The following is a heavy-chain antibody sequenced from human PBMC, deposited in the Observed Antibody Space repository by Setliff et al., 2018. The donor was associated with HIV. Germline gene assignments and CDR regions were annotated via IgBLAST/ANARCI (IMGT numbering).Heavy chain of an antibody. CDR2: IHNSGTT. J-gene: IGHJ5*02. Sequence: SETLSLTCAVYGGSFSDYYWNWNRQPPGKGPEWIGYIHNSGTTHYNPAFESRLIISLDMSNNRFSLNLASVTAADTAVYYCARSNLEPTSRLFDPWGPGTLVTVSS. CDR1: GGSFSDYY. CDR3: ARSNLEPTSRLFDP. D-gene: IGHD1-1*01. V-gene: IGHV4-34*01.